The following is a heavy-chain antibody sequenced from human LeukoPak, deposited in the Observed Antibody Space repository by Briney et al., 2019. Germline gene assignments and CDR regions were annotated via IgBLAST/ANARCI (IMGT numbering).Heavy chain of an antibody. Sequence: GGSLRLSCAASGFTFSSYSMNWVRRAPGKGLEWVSSISSSSSYIYYADSVKGRFTISRDNAKNSLYLQMNSLRAEDTAVYYCARCEGYSGYELPPTYGAAFDIWGQGTMVTVSS. CDR1: GFTFSSYS. V-gene: IGHV3-21*01. D-gene: IGHD5-12*01. CDR2: ISSSSSYI. CDR3: ARCEGYSGYELPPTYGAAFDI. J-gene: IGHJ3*02.